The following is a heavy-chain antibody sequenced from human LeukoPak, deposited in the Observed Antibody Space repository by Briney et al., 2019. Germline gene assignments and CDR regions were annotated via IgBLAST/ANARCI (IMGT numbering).Heavy chain of an antibody. CDR2: ISSSSSYI. CDR1: VFIFSRYI. V-gene: IGHV3-21*01. D-gene: IGHD6-13*01. Sequence: GGSLSLSRAASVFIFSRYIMNGVRQAPGRGLEGVSAISSSSSYIYYAVSVKGRFTISRDIAKKSLYLQMNSLRAEDTAVYYCARDLRVYSSSRGCDYGGQGPLVTVSS. J-gene: IGHJ4*02. CDR3: ARDLRVYSSSRGCDY.